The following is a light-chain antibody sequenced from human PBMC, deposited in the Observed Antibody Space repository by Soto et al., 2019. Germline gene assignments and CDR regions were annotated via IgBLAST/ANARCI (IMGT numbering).Light chain of an antibody. CDR2: DAS. V-gene: IGKV3-11*01. J-gene: IGKJ4*01. CDR3: QQRSNWQVT. Sequence: EIVLTQSPGTLSLSPGERATLSCRASQSVSSYLAWYQQKPGQAPRLLIYDASNRATGIPARFSGSGGTDFTLTISSLEPEDFAVYYCQQRSNWQVTFGGGTKVEIK. CDR1: QSVSSY.